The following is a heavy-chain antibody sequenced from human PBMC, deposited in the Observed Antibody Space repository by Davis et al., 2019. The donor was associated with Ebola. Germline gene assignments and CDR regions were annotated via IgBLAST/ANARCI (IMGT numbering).Heavy chain of an antibody. CDR3: ARGLWDSSGYYFDY. CDR2: ISSIGCKI. V-gene: IGHV3-21*01. J-gene: IGHJ4*02. D-gene: IGHD3-22*01. Sequence: PGGSLRLSCAASGFSFNSYSMNWVRQAPGKGLEWVSSISSIGCKIYDADPVKGRFPISRDDAKNSLYLQMNSLRAEETAVYYCARGLWDSSGYYFDYWGQGTLVTVSS. CDR1: GFSFNSYS.